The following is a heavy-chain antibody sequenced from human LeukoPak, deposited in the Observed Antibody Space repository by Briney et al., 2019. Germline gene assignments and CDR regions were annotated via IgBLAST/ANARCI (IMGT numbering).Heavy chain of an antibody. J-gene: IGHJ3*02. CDR2: IYYSGST. D-gene: IGHD1-26*01. V-gene: IGHV4-59*12. CDR1: GGSISSYY. CDR3: AGEVGGSDAFDI. Sequence: SETLSLTCTVSGGSISSYYWSWIRQPPGKGLEWIGYIYYSGSTNSNPSLKSRVTVSVDTSNNQFSLRLSSVTAADTAVYYCAGEVGGSDAFDIWGQGTMVTVSS.